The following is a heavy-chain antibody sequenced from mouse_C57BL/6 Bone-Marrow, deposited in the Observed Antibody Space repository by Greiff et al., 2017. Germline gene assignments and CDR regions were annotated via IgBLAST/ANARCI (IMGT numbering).Heavy chain of an antibody. D-gene: IGHD1-1*01. V-gene: IGHV5-4*01. CDR1: GFTFSSYA. J-gene: IGHJ1*03. CDR3: ARYYYGSSRWYFDV. CDR2: ISDGGSYT. Sequence: EVHLVESGGGLVKPGGSLKLSCAASGFTFSSYAMSWVRQTPEKRLEWVATISDGGSYTYYPDNVKGRFTISRVNAKNNLYLQMSHLKSEDTAMYDGARYYYGSSRWYFDVWGTGTTVTVSS.